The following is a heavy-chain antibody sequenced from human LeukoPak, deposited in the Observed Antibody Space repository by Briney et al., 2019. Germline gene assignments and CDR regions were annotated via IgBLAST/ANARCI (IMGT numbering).Heavy chain of an antibody. CDR2: ISSSSSTI. D-gene: IGHD1-1*01. CDR3: ISDLCGRDDQ. J-gene: IGHJ5*02. CDR1: GFSLSNYA. Sequence: GGSLRLSCVVSGFSLSNYAMSWVRQAPGKGLEWVSYISSSSSTIYYADSVKGRFTISRDNAKNSLYLQMSSLRDEDTAVYYCISDLCGRDDQWGRGTLVTVSS. V-gene: IGHV3-48*02.